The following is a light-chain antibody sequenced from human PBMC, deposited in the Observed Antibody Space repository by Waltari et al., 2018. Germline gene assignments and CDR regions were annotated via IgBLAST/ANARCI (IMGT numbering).Light chain of an antibody. CDR3: NSYTGSSSWV. CDR2: DVS. Sequence: QSAMTQPTSLSGSHGQSITTPCTGTSRHIGSDHSLSWYQQYTGKVPQLLIYDVSYRPSGVSSRFSGSKSGNTASLTISGLQADDEADYYCNSYTGSSSWVFGGGTKLTVL. CDR1: SRHIGSDHS. J-gene: IGLJ3*02. V-gene: IGLV2-14*01.